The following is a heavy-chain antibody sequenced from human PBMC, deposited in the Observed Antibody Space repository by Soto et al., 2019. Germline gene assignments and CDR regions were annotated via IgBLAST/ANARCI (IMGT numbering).Heavy chain of an antibody. D-gene: IGHD3-10*01. V-gene: IGHV3-21*06. CDR1: GFTFSYYP. CDR2: ISGVRDYI. J-gene: IGHJ4*02. Sequence: GGSLRLSCAASGFTFSYYPLHWVRRAPGKGLEWVSSISGVRDYIRYADSVKGRFANSRDNAKTSLYLQMSSLTAEDTAVYYCAREGVHNYTEYYFDYWGQGTLVTVSS. CDR3: AREGVHNYTEYYFDY.